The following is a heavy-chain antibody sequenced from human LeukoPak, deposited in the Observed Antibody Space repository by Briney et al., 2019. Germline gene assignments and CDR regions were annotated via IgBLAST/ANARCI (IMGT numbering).Heavy chain of an antibody. CDR1: GGSISSSSYY. CDR3: ASLLLGYCSGGSCPFDY. CDR2: IYYSGST. V-gene: IGHV4-39*07. Sequence: SETLSLTCTVSGGSISSSSYYWGWIRQPPGKGLEWIGSIYYSGSTYYNPSLKSRVTISVDTSKNQFSLKLSSVTAADTAVYYCASLLLGYCSGGSCPFDYWGQGTLVTVSS. J-gene: IGHJ4*02. D-gene: IGHD2-15*01.